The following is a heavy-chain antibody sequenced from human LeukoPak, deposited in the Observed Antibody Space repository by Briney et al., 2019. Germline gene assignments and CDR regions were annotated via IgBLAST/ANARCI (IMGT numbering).Heavy chain of an antibody. D-gene: IGHD3-10*01. J-gene: IGHJ5*02. CDR3: ARDDTMVRGVIGWFDP. CDR2: IIPIFGTA. Sequence: ASVKVSCKASGGTFSSYAISWVRQAPGQGLEWMGGIIPIFGTANYAQKFQGRVTITADKSTSTAYMELSRLRSDDTAVYYCARDDTMVRGVIGWFDPWGQGTLVTVSS. CDR1: GGTFSSYA. V-gene: IGHV1-69*06.